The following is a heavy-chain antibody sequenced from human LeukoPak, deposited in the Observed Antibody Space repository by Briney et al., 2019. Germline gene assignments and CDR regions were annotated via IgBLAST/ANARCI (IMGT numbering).Heavy chain of an antibody. V-gene: IGHV1-8*01. CDR2: MNPNSGNT. D-gene: IGHD2-21*01. Sequence: EASVKVSCKASGYTFTSYDINWVRQATGQGLEWMGWMNPNSGNTGHAQKFQGRVTMTRNTSISTAYMELSSLRSEDTAVYYCARVDVLALRAYSYYYMDVWGTGTTVTVSS. J-gene: IGHJ6*03. CDR1: GYTFTSYD. CDR3: ARVDVLALRAYSYYYMDV.